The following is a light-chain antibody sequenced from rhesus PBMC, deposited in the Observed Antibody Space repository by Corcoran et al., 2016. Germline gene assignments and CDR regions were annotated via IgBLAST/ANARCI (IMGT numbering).Light chain of an antibody. J-gene: IGKJ1*01. CDR3: LQYSSSPWT. V-gene: IGKV1-22*01. Sequence: DIQMTQSPSSLSASVGDTVTITCRASQSISSWLDWYQQKPGKAPKLLIYKASRSQSGVPSRFSGSGSGTDFSLTISSLQPEDVATYYCLQYSSSPWTFGQGTKVEIK. CDR1: QSISSW. CDR2: KAS.